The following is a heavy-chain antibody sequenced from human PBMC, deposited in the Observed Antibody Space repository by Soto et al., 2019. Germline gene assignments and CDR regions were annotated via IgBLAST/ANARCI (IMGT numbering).Heavy chain of an antibody. J-gene: IGHJ4*02. D-gene: IGHD2-15*01. V-gene: IGHV3-23*01. CDR2: ISSSGGST. Sequence: EVQLLESGGGLVQPGGSLRLSCAASGFTFSSNAMSWVRQAPGKGLEWFSGISSSGGSTYYADSVKGRFTISRDNSKNMRYLQMNNLRAEDTAVYYCAKAQGGSYFDYWGQGTLVTVSS. CDR3: AKAQGGSYFDY. CDR1: GFTFSSNA.